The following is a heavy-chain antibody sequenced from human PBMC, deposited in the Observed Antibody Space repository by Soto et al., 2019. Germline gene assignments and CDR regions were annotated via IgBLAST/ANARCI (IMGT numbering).Heavy chain of an antibody. CDR3: ATGGWYILDY. V-gene: IGHV3-64*01. Sequence: EVQLVESGGGLVQPGGSLRLSCAASGFTFSSYAMHWVRQAPGKGLEYVSAISSNGGSTYYANSVKGRFTISRDNSKSTLYLQMGSLRAEDMAVYYCATGGWYILDYWGQGTLVTVSS. J-gene: IGHJ4*02. CDR1: GFTFSSYA. D-gene: IGHD6-19*01. CDR2: ISSNGGST.